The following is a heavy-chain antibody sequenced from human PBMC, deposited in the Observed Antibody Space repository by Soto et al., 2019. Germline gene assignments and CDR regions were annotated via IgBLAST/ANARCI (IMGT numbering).Heavy chain of an antibody. CDR2: IYYSGST. J-gene: IGHJ4*02. D-gene: IGHD5-12*01. CDR1: GGSISSSSYY. V-gene: IGHV4-39*01. Sequence: QLQLQESGPGLVKPSETLSLTCTVSGGSISSSSYYWGWIRQPPGKGLEWIGSIYYSGSTYYNPSLKSRVTISVDTSKNQFSLKLSSVTAADTAVYYCARPEGGWLQFGYWGQGTLVTVSS. CDR3: ARPEGGWLQFGY.